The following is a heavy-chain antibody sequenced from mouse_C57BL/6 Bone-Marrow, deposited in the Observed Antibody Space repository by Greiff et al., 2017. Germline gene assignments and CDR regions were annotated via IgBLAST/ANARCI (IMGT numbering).Heavy chain of an antibody. V-gene: IGHV1-69*01. D-gene: IGHD2-13*01. Sequence: QVQLQQPGAELVMPGASVKLSCKASGYTFTSYWMHWVKQRPGQGLEWIGEIDPSDSYTNYNQKFKGKSTLTVDKSSSTAYMQLSSLTSEDSAVYYCASYGEYDPYYAMDYWGQGTSVTVSS. J-gene: IGHJ4*01. CDR3: ASYGEYDPYYAMDY. CDR2: IDPSDSYT. CDR1: GYTFTSYW.